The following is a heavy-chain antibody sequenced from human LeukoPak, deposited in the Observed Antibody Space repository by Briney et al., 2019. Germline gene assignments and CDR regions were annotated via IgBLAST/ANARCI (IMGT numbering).Heavy chain of an antibody. V-gene: IGHV1-69*06. CDR2: IIPIFSTA. CDR1: GGTFSSYA. D-gene: IGHD3-9*01. CDR3: ARYSPITIFWPSYYYGMDV. Sequence: ASVKVSCKASGGTFSSYAISWVRQAPGQGLEWMGGIIPIFSTANYAQKFQGRVTITADKSTSTAYMELSSLRSEDTAVYYCARYSPITIFWPSYYYGMDVWGKGTTVTVSS. J-gene: IGHJ6*04.